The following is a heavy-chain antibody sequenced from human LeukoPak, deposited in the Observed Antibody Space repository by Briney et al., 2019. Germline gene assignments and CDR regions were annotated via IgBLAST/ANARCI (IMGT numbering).Heavy chain of an antibody. V-gene: IGHV2-70*01. Sequence: SGPTLLNPTPTLTLTCTFSGFSLRTSGMCVRWIRQPPAKALEWLSPIEWDDEKYYSTSLKTRLTISKDTSKNQVVLTMTHMDPVDTATYYCARIRGSSGWYDFDYWGQGTLVTVSS. CDR2: IEWDDEK. J-gene: IGHJ4*02. D-gene: IGHD6-19*01. CDR3: ARIRGSSGWYDFDY. CDR1: GFSLRTSGMC.